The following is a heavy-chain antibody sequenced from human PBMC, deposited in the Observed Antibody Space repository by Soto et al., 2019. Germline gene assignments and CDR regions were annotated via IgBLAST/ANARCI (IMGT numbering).Heavy chain of an antibody. CDR1: GGTFSSYA. CDR3: AGASDIVVVPAAPYGMDV. Sequence: ASVKVSCKASGGTFSSYAISWVRQAPGQGLESMGGIIPIFGTANYAQKFQGRVTITADKSTSTAYMELSSLRSEDTAVYYCAGASDIVVVPAAPYGMDVWGQGTTVTVSS. V-gene: IGHV1-69*06. CDR2: IIPIFGTA. J-gene: IGHJ6*02. D-gene: IGHD2-2*01.